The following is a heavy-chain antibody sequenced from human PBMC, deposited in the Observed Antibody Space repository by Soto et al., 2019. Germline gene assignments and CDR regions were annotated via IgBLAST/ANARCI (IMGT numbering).Heavy chain of an antibody. CDR3: TSDRRRPWGLAY. CDR2: IKSNSDGGTT. J-gene: IGHJ4*02. D-gene: IGHD3-16*01. Sequence: EVQLVESGGGLVKSGGSLRLSCAASGFSFINAWMNWVRQTPEKGLEWVGRIKSNSDGGTTDYAAPVKGRITISRDDSKDTGDLQMDSLKTEDTAVYHCTSDRRRPWGLAYWGQGTLVTVSS. V-gene: IGHV3-15*07. CDR1: GFSFINAW.